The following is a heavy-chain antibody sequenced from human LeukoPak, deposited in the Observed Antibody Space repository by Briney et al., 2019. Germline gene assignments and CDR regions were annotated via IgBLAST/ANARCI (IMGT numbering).Heavy chain of an antibody. Sequence: GGSLRLSCAASGFTFSNYDMHWVRQAAGKGLEWVSGIGTAGDTYYPGSVRGRFTISRENAKNSLYLHMNSLSAGDTAVYYCASSPAYSSSWYAIDNWGQGTLVTVSS. CDR3: ASSPAYSSSWYAIDN. J-gene: IGHJ4*02. CDR2: IGTAGDT. D-gene: IGHD6-13*01. V-gene: IGHV3-13*01. CDR1: GFTFSNYD.